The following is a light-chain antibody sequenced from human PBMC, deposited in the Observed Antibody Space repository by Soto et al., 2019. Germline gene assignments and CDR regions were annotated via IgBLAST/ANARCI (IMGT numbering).Light chain of an antibody. CDR3: CSYTISSTIGV. V-gene: IGLV2-14*01. CDR2: EVS. CDR1: SSDVGGYNY. Sequence: QSALTQPASVSGSPGQSITISCTGTSSDVGGYNYVSWYQQHPGKAPKLMIYEVSYRPSGISHRFSGSKSGNTASLTISGLQAEDEADYYCCSYTISSTIGVFGGGTKLTV. J-gene: IGLJ3*02.